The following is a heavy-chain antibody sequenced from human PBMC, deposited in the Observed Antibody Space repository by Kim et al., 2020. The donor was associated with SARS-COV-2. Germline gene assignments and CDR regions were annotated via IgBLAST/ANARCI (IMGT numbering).Heavy chain of an antibody. Sequence: SETLSLTCSVSGDSIIEYYWSWIRQPPGKELEFIGYIYSTGSTTYSPSLKSRVTMSVDTSKNHFSLTLNSVTAADTALYFCARGRRRRYGYAYDIWCQGT. CDR2: IYSTGST. D-gene: IGHD3-10*01. V-gene: IGHV4-4*09. CDR1: GDSIIEYY. J-gene: IGHJ3*02. CDR3: ARGRRRRYGYAYDI.